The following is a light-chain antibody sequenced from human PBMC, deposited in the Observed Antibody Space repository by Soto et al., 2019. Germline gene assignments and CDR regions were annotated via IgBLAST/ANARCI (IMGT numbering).Light chain of an antibody. Sequence: EIVLTQSPATLSLSPGERATLSCRASQSVSSYLAWYQQKPGQAPRLLIYDASNRATGIPARFSGSGSGTDFTLTISSLGTEDFAVYYCQRGFTFGPETKVDIK. CDR1: QSVSSY. J-gene: IGKJ3*01. CDR3: QRGFT. V-gene: IGKV3-11*01. CDR2: DAS.